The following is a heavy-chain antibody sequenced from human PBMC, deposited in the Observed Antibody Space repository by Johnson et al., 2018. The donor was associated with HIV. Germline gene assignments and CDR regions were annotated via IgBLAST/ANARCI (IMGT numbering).Heavy chain of an antibody. CDR2: ISSSGRTI. D-gene: IGHD6-19*01. CDR1: GFTFGDYY. J-gene: IGHJ3*02. CDR3: ARGQWLVPGAFDI. Sequence: EQLVESGGGLVKPGGSLRLSCAASGFTFGDYYMSWIRQAPGKGLEWVSYISSSGRTIYYVDSVKGRFTISRDNTKNSLYLQMNSVRDDDTAVYYCARGQWLVPGAFDIWGQGTMVTVSS. V-gene: IGHV3-11*04.